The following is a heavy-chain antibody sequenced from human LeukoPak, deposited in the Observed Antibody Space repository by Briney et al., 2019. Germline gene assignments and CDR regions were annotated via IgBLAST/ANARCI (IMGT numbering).Heavy chain of an antibody. CDR3: ASAQGRRDY. CDR2: ISSSSSYI. CDR1: GFTFGSYS. J-gene: IGHJ4*02. Sequence: PGGSLRLSCAASGFTFGSYSMNWVRQAPGKGLEWVSFISSSSSYIYYADSVKGRFTISRDNAKNSLYLQMNSLRAEDTAVYYCASAQGRRDYWGQATLVTVSS. V-gene: IGHV3-21*01.